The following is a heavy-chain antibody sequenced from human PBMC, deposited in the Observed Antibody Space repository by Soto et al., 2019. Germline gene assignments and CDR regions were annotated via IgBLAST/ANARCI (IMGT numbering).Heavy chain of an antibody. CDR2: IWYDGSNK. CDR1: GFTFSSYG. V-gene: IGHV3-33*01. CDR3: AREAGTDYYYYGMDV. D-gene: IGHD6-19*01. Sequence: QVQLVESGGGVVQPGRSLRLSCAASGFTFSSYGMHWVRQAPGKGLEWVAVIWYDGSNKYYADSVKGRFTISRDNSKNTLYLQMNSLRAEDTAVYYCAREAGTDYYYYGMDVWGQGTTVTVSS. J-gene: IGHJ6*02.